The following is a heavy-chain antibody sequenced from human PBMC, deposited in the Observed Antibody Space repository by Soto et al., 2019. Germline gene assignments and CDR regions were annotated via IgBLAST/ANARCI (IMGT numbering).Heavy chain of an antibody. CDR2: ISKDGLDR. CDR1: GFPFSDFG. J-gene: IGHJ4*02. V-gene: IGHV3-30*19. Sequence: PGGSLSLSCVVSGFPFSDFGMHWVRQFPGEGLAWVASISKDGLDRYYSESVKGRFTISRDDSKNTVFLQMNSLKVEDTAAYFCASPREGQWLVFDHWGQRTLVT. CDR3: ASPREGQWLVFDH. D-gene: IGHD6-19*01.